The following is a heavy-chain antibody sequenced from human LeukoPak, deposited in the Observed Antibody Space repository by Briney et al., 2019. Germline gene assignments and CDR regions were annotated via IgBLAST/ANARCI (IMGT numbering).Heavy chain of an antibody. Sequence: SVKVSCKASGGTLSSYAISWVRQAPGQGLEWMGGIIPIFGTANYAQKFQGRVTITADESTSTAYMELSSLRSEDTAVYYCARLYYYDSSGYDDDYWGQGTLVTVSS. V-gene: IGHV1-69*01. CDR1: GGTLSSYA. D-gene: IGHD3-22*01. CDR2: IIPIFGTA. J-gene: IGHJ4*02. CDR3: ARLYYYDSSGYDDDY.